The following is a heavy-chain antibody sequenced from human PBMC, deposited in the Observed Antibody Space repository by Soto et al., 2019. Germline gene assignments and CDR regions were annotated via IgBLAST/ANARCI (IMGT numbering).Heavy chain of an antibody. J-gene: IGHJ4*02. CDR1: GGSISSGGYS. CDR3: ARGLTTVTTLDY. CDR2: IYHSGST. D-gene: IGHD4-4*01. Sequence: QLQLQESGSGLVKPSQTLSLTCAVSGGSISSGGYSWSWIRQPPGKCLEWIGYIYHSGSTYYNPSLKTRVTISLDRSKNQFSLKLSSVAAADMSVYYCARGLTTVTTLDYWGQGTLVTVSS. V-gene: IGHV4-30-2*01.